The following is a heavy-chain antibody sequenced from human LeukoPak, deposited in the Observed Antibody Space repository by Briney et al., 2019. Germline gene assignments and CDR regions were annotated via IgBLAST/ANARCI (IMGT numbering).Heavy chain of an antibody. CDR3: AKDVPKDDFWSGYLNWFDP. V-gene: IGHV3-23*01. Sequence: GGSLRLSCAASGFTFSSYAMSWVRQAPGKGLGWVSAISGSGGSTYYADSVKGRFTISRDNSKSTLYLQMNSLRAEDTAVYYCAKDVPKDDFWSGYLNWFDPWGQGTLVTVSS. CDR1: GFTFSSYA. J-gene: IGHJ5*02. D-gene: IGHD3-3*01. CDR2: ISGSGGST.